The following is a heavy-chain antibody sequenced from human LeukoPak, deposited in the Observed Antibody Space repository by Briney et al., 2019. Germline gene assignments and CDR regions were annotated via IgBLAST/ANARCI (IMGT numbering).Heavy chain of an antibody. Sequence: SQTLSLTCAVSGGSISSGGYSWSWIRQPPGKGLEWIGYIYHSGSTYYNPSLKSRVTISVDRSKNQFSLKLSSATAADTAVYYCARGGSSSWFDYWGQGTLVTVSS. D-gene: IGHD6-13*01. CDR3: ARGGSSSWFDY. V-gene: IGHV4-30-2*01. CDR2: IYHSGST. CDR1: GGSISSGGYS. J-gene: IGHJ4*02.